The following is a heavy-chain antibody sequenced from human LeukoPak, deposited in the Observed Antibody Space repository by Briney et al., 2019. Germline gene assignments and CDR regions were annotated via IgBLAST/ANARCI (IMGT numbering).Heavy chain of an antibody. CDR1: GGTFSSYA. V-gene: IGHV1-2*02. CDR2: INPNSGGT. D-gene: IGHD7-27*01. CDR3: AIQPWGSGNNWYFDL. J-gene: IGHJ2*01. Sequence: ASVKVSCKASGGTFSSYAISWVRQAPGQGLEWMGWINPNSGGTDYAQKFQGRVTMTRDASITTAYMELSRLTYDDTAVYYCAIQPWGSGNNWYFDLWGRGTLVTVSS.